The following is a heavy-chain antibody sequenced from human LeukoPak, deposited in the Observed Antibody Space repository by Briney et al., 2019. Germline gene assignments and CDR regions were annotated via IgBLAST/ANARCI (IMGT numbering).Heavy chain of an antibody. J-gene: IGHJ3*02. V-gene: IGHV3-23*01. CDR3: GRDPNGDYIGAFDM. CDR2: ITGRGGNT. D-gene: IGHD4-17*01. CDR1: GFTFSSFA. Sequence: GGSLRLSCAASGFTFSSFAMTWVRQAPGRGLEWVSSITGRGGNTFYADSVKGRFSMSRDNSRNTLYLQLNSLRAEDTAVYYCGRDPNGDYIGAFDMWGHGTMVTVSS.